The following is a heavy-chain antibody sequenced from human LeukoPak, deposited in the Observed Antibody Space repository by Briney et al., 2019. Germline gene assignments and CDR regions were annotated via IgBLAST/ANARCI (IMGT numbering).Heavy chain of an antibody. V-gene: IGHV1-2*02. Sequence: ASVKVSCTASGYTFTGYHMHWVRQAPGQGLEWMGWINPSSGGTNYAQKFQGRVTVTRDTSISTAYMDLSRLRSDDTAVYYCARAGVWDYSDSSGYHNAAFDIWGQGTLVTVSS. CDR2: INPSSGGT. J-gene: IGHJ4*02. D-gene: IGHD3-22*01. CDR1: GYTFTGYH. CDR3: ARAGVWDYSDSSGYHNAAFDI.